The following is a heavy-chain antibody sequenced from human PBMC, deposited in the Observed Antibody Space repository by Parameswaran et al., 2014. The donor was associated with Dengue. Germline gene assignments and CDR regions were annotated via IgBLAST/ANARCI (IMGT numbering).Heavy chain of an antibody. V-gene: IGHV4-59*08. Sequence: RWIRQPPGKGLEWIGYIYYSGSTNYNPSLKSRVTISVDTSKNQFSLKLSSVTAADTAVYYCARQEYCSSASCSYFDPWGQGTPVTVSS. CDR2: IYYSGST. D-gene: IGHD2-2*01. J-gene: IGHJ5*02. CDR3: ARQEYCSSASCSYFDP.